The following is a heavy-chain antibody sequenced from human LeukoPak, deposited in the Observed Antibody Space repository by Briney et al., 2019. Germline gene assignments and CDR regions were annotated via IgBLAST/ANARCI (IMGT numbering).Heavy chain of an antibody. CDR1: GFSFTNYA. CDR2: MKGGGET. J-gene: IGHJ6*02. D-gene: IGHD5-24*01. Sequence: GGSLRLSCAASGFSFTNYAMSWVRQAPARGPEWLSSMKGGGETFYADSVKGRFTLSRDDSRNTVYLQLNNLRVEDTAIYYCAKDRGGYNYYYGMDVWGQGTTVTVSS. V-gene: IGHV3-23*01. CDR3: AKDRGGYNYYYGMDV.